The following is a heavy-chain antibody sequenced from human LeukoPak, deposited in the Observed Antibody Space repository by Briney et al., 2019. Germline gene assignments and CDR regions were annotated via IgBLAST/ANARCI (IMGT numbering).Heavy chain of an antibody. Sequence: GGSLGLSCAASGFTFSSYAMSWVRQAPGKGLEWVSAISGSGGSTYYADSVKGRFTISRDNSKNTLYLQMNSLRAEDTAVYYCATSILTYCGGDCYSPREFDPWGQGTLVTVSS. D-gene: IGHD2-21*02. CDR3: ATSILTYCGGDCYSPREFDP. V-gene: IGHV3-23*01. CDR1: GFTFSSYA. J-gene: IGHJ5*02. CDR2: ISGSGGST.